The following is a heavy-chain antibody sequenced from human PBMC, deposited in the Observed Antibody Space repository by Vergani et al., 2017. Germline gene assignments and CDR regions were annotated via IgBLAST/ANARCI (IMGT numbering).Heavy chain of an antibody. D-gene: IGHD6-13*01. CDR3: AREYSRYYFDY. CDR2: IYYSGST. Sequence: QVQLQESGPGLVKPSQTLSLTCTVSGGSISSGGYYWSWIRQHPGKGLEWIGYIYYSGSTYYNPSLKSAVTISVDTSKNPFSRKLRSVTDADTAVYYCAREYSRYYFDYWGQGTLVTVSS. CDR1: GGSISSGGYY. V-gene: IGHV4-31*01. J-gene: IGHJ4*02.